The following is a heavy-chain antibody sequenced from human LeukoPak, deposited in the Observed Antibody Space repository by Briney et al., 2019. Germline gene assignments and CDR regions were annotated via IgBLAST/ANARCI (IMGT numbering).Heavy chain of an antibody. CDR3: AELGITMIGGV. J-gene: IGHJ6*04. Sequence: PGGSLRLSCAASGFTFSSYWMSWVRQAPGKGLEWVANIKQDGSEKYYVDSVKGRFTISRDNAKNSLYLQMNSLRAEDKAVYYCAELGITMIGGVWGKGTTVTISS. D-gene: IGHD3-10*02. CDR1: GFTFSSYW. V-gene: IGHV3-7*01. CDR2: IKQDGSEK.